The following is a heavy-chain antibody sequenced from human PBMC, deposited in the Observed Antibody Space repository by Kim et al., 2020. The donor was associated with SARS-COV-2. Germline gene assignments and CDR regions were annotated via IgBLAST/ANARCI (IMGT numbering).Heavy chain of an antibody. J-gene: IGHJ5*02. D-gene: IGHD1-26*01. Sequence: LQGRVTMTTDTSTSTAYMELRSLRSDDTAVYYCARKRSRGGGALNWFDPWGQGTLVTVSS. CDR3: ARKRSRGGGALNWFDP. V-gene: IGHV1-18*01.